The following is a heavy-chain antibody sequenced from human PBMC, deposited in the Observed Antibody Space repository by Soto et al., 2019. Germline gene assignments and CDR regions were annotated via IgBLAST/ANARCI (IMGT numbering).Heavy chain of an antibody. CDR3: ARDAGTTRIGGYYYYGMDV. D-gene: IGHD1-7*01. V-gene: IGHV4-31*03. CDR1: GGSISSGGYY. Sequence: SETLSLTCTVSGGSISSGGYYWSWIRQHPGKGLEWIGYIYYSGSTYYNPSLKSRVTISVDTSKNQFTLKLSSVTAADTAVYYCARDAGTTRIGGYYYYGMDVWGQGTTVTVSS. CDR2: IYYSGST. J-gene: IGHJ6*02.